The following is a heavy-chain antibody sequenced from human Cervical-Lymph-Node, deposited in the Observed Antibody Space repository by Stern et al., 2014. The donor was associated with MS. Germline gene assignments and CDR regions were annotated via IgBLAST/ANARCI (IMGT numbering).Heavy chain of an antibody. Sequence: EVQLVESGTEMRKPGESLKISCKSSGYIFSNYWIGWVRQMPGKGLEWIGIVFPGGSDTRYSPSFQGQVTISADKSISTAYLHWSSLKASDTAMYYCAKHEEGGTVLTVWGQGTLITVSS. CDR2: VFPGGSDT. CDR1: GYIFSNYW. V-gene: IGHV5-51*01. CDR3: AKHEEGGTVLTV. J-gene: IGHJ4*02. D-gene: IGHD4-17*01.